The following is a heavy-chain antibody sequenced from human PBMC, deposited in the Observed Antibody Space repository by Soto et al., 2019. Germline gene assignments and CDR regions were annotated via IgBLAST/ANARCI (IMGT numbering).Heavy chain of an antibody. CDR1: GFTFSSSA. Sequence: EVQLLESGGGLVQPGGSLRLSCAASGFTFSSSAMSWVRQAPGKGLEWVSAIRGTNGNTHYAESVKGRLTISRDNSKNTLYLQMNFLRAEDTAVYYCAKCTVDTLVKSGWCNWLDPWGQGTMVIVSS. CDR3: AKCTVDTLVKSGWCNWLDP. J-gene: IGHJ5*02. CDR2: IRGTNGNT. D-gene: IGHD6-19*01. V-gene: IGHV3-23*01.